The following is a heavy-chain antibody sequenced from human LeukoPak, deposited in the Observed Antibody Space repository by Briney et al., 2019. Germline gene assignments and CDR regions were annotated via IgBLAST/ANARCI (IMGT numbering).Heavy chain of an antibody. V-gene: IGHV4-34*01. D-gene: IGHD5-18*01. CDR3: ARVKGDTAMVHNWFDP. Sequence: SETLSLTCAVYGGSFSGYYWSWIRQPPGKGLEWIGEINHSGGTNYNPSLKSRVTISVDTSKNQFSLMLSSVTAADTAVYYCARVKGDTAMVHNWFDPWGQGTLVTVSS. CDR1: GGSFSGYY. CDR2: INHSGGT. J-gene: IGHJ5*02.